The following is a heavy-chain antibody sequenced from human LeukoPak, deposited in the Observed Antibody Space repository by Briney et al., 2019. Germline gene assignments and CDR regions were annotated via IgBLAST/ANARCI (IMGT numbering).Heavy chain of an antibody. CDR3: ARDEVAAAGTRFDP. V-gene: IGHV1-69*01. CDR1: GGTFSSYA. J-gene: IGHJ5*02. D-gene: IGHD6-13*01. Sequence: GASVKVSCKASGGTFSSYAISWVRQAPGQGLEWMGGIIPIFGTANYAQKFQGRVTITADESTSTAYMELSSLRSEDTAVYYCARDEVAAAGTRFDPWGQGTLVTVPS. CDR2: IIPIFGTA.